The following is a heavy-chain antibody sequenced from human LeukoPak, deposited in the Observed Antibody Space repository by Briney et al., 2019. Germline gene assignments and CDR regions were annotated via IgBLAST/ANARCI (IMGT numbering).Heavy chain of an antibody. Sequence: GESLKISCKGSGYRLNAYWIAWVSQMRGKGLEWMGSIYPDDFDPRYSPSFQGQVTISADKSVRTAYLQWSSLKASDTAMYYCTRPNITSYYDSRGYDAFDVWGQGTMVTVSS. D-gene: IGHD3-22*01. V-gene: IGHV5-51*01. CDR3: TRPNITSYYDSRGYDAFDV. CDR1: GYRLNAYW. CDR2: IYPDDFDP. J-gene: IGHJ3*01.